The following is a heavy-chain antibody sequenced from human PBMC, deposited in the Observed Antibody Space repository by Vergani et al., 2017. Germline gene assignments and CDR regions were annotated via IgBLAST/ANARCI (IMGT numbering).Heavy chain of an antibody. J-gene: IGHJ4*02. CDR3: ARNWNAAYFDY. V-gene: IGHV3-53*04. CDR1: GFTVSSNY. D-gene: IGHD1-1*01. Sequence: EVQLVESGGGLVQPGGSLRLSCAASGFTVSSNYMSWVRQAPGKGLEWVSVIYSGGSTYYADSVKGRFTISRHNSKDTLYLQMNSLRAEDTAVYYFARNWNAAYFDYWGQGTLVTVSS. CDR2: IYSGGST.